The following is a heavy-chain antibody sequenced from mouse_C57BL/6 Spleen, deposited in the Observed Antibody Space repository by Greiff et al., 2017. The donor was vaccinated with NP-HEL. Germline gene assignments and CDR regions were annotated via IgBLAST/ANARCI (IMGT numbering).Heavy chain of an antibody. CDR1: GYTFTDYE. V-gene: IGHV1-15*01. J-gene: IGHJ1*03. CDR2: IDPETGGT. Sequence: VQLQQSGAELVRPGASVTLSCKASGYTFTDYEMHWVKQTPVHGLEWIGAIDPETGGTAYNQKFKGKAILTADKSSSTAYMELRSLTSEDSAVYYCTRPSTVMGYFDVWGTGTTVTVSS. CDR3: TRPSTVMGYFDV. D-gene: IGHD1-1*01.